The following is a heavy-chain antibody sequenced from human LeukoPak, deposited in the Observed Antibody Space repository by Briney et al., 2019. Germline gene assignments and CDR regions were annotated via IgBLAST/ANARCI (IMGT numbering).Heavy chain of an antibody. Sequence: PSQTLSLTCTVSGGSISSGGYYWSWIRQPPGKGLEWIGYIYHSGSTCYNPSLKSRVTISVDRSKNQFSLKLSSVTAADTAVYYCARVGLRRRNWFDPWGQGTLVTVSS. V-gene: IGHV4-30-2*01. CDR2: IYHSGST. CDR3: ARVGLRRRNWFDP. CDR1: GGSISSGGYY. J-gene: IGHJ5*02. D-gene: IGHD5/OR15-5a*01.